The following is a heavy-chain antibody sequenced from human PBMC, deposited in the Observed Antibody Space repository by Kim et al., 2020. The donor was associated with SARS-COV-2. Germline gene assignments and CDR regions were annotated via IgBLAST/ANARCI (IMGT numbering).Heavy chain of an antibody. D-gene: IGHD4-17*01. J-gene: IGHJ4*02. Sequence: GESLKISCKGSGYSFTSYWIGWVRQMPGKGLEWMGIIYPGDSDTRYSPSFQGQVTISADKSISTAYLQWSSLKASDTAMYYCARHGDGDYDSNYFDYWGQGTLVTVSS. CDR3: ARHGDGDYDSNYFDY. V-gene: IGHV5-51*01. CDR1: GYSFTSYW. CDR2: IYPGDSDT.